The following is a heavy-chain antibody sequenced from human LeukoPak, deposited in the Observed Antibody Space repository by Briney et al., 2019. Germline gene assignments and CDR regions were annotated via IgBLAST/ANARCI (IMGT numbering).Heavy chain of an antibody. CDR3: AARPDVEMATIPWDY. V-gene: IGHV1-69*13. J-gene: IGHJ4*02. CDR2: IIPIFGTA. D-gene: IGHD5-24*01. Sequence: SVKVSCKASGGTFSSYAISWVRQAPGQGLEWMGGIIPIFGTANYAQKFQGRVTITADESTSTAYMELSSLRSEDTAVYYCAARPDVEMATIPWDYWGQGTLVTVSS. CDR1: GGTFSSYA.